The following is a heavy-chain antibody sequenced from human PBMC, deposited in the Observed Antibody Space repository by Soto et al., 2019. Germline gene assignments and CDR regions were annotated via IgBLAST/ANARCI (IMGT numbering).Heavy chain of an antibody. V-gene: IGHV3-23*01. J-gene: IGHJ6*02. Sequence: EVQLLESGGGLVQPGGSLRLSCAASGFTFSSYAMSWVRQAPGKGLEWVSAISGSGGSTYYADSVKGRFTISRDNSKNTLYLQMNSLRAEDTAVYYRAKDPSIVGATDYYYGMDVWGQGTTVTVSS. CDR2: ISGSGGST. CDR1: GFTFSSYA. CDR3: AKDPSIVGATDYYYGMDV. D-gene: IGHD1-26*01.